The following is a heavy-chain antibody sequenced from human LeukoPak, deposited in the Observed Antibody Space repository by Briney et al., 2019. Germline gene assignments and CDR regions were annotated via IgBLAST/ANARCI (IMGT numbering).Heavy chain of an antibody. J-gene: IGHJ4*02. V-gene: IGHV3-30*18. D-gene: IGHD4-11*01. Sequence: GGSLRLSCAASGFTFSSYGMHWVRQAPGKGLEWVAVISYDGSNKYFTDSVKGRFTISRDNPKNTLYLQMNSLRAEDTAMYYCAKSTTVTTQQRGYFDYWGQGTLVTVSS. CDR1: GFTFSSYG. CDR3: AKSTTVTTQQRGYFDY. CDR2: ISYDGSNK.